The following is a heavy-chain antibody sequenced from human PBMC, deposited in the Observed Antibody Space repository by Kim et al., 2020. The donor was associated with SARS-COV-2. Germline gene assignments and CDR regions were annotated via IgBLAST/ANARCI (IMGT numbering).Heavy chain of an antibody. CDR1: GFTFSSYG. J-gene: IGHJ6*02. CDR3: AKGPGIAVAALMDL. D-gene: IGHD6-19*01. Sequence: GGSLRLSCAASGFTFSSYGMDWVRQAPGKGLEWVAVISYDGSNKYYADSVKGRFTISRDNSKNTLFLQMNSLRAEDTAVYFRAKGPGIAVAALMDLWGQG. CDR2: ISYDGSNK. V-gene: IGHV3-30*18.